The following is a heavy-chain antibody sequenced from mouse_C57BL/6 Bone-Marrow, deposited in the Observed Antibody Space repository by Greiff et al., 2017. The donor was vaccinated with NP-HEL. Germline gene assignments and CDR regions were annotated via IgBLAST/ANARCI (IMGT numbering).Heavy chain of an antibody. D-gene: IGHD2-4*01. CDR3: ARPHYDYPYYAMDY. J-gene: IGHJ4*01. Sequence: VQGVESGAELVMPGASVKLSCKASGYTFTSYWMHWVKQRPGQGLEWIGEIDPSDSYTNYNQKFKGKSTLTVDKSSSTAYMQLSSLTSEDSAVYYCARPHYDYPYYAMDYWGQGTSVTVSS. CDR1: GYTFTSYW. CDR2: IDPSDSYT. V-gene: IGHV1-69*01.